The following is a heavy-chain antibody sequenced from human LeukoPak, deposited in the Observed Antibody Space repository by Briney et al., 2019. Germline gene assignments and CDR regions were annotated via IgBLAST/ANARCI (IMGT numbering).Heavy chain of an antibody. CDR2: ISGSGSSI. CDR1: GITFSAYT. D-gene: IGHD3-22*01. CDR3: ASDRSLIASLYYFDN. J-gene: IGHJ4*02. V-gene: IGHV3-21*01. Sequence: PGGSLRLSCAASGITFSAYTMNWVRQAPGKGLEWVSSISGSGSSIFYADSVKGRFTISRDNAKNSLYLQMNSLRAEDTAVYYCASDRSLIASLYYFDNWGQGTMVTVSS.